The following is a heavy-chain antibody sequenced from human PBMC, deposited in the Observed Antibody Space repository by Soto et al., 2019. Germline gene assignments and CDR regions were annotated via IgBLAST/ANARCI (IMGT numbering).Heavy chain of an antibody. CDR1: GLSFGASW. CDR3: ARDPYYGAIDYWGLGTLVTVSSGKTCTAYLQWSSLEASDTAMYYCARHPITGKSAEYFQH. V-gene: IGHV3-7*01. J-gene: IGHJ1*01. D-gene: IGHD3-10*01. Sequence: PGGSLRLSCAASGLSFGASWMAWDRQDTGKGLEWVADIKQDGSEKNYVDSVKGRVTISRDNAKNSQYTQMNTLTAEDTAVYYCARDPYYGAIDYWGLGTLVTVSSGKTCTAYLQWSSLEASDTAMYYCARHPITGKSAEYFQHWGQCTLVTVSS. CDR2: IKQDGSEK.